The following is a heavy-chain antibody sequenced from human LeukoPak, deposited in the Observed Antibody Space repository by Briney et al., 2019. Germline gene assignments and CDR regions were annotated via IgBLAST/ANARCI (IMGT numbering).Heavy chain of an antibody. CDR1: GGSISSGSYY. V-gene: IGHV4-61*02. CDR2: IYTSGST. Sequence: SETLSLTCTVSGGSISSGSYYWSWIRQPAGKGLEWIGRIYTSGSTNYNPSLKSRVTISVDTSKNQFSLKLSSVTAADMAVYYCARGLGYDYYFDYWGQGTLVTVSS. J-gene: IGHJ4*02. D-gene: IGHD5-12*01. CDR3: ARGLGYDYYFDY.